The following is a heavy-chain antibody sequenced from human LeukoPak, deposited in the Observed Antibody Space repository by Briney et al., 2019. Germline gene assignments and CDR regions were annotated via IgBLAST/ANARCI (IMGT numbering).Heavy chain of an antibody. CDR3: ARFARQGIAVAAYFDY. Sequence: LTGGSLRLSCAASGFTFSDYYMSWIRQAPGKGLVWVSRINSDGSSTSYADSVKGRFTISRDNAKNTLYLQMNSLRAEDTAVYYCARFARQGIAVAAYFDYWGQGTLVTVSS. J-gene: IGHJ4*02. V-gene: IGHV3-74*01. CDR2: INSDGSST. CDR1: GFTFSDYY. D-gene: IGHD6-19*01.